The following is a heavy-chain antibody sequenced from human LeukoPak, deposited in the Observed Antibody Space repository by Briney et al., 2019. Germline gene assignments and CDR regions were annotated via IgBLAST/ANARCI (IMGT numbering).Heavy chain of an antibody. V-gene: IGHV6-1*01. CDR2: TYYRSKWYN. D-gene: IGHD6-6*01. Sequence: SQTLSLTCAISGDSVSSNSAAWNWIRQSPSRGLEWLGRTYYRSKWYNDYAVSVKSRITINPDTSKNQFSLQLNSATPEDTAVYYCARTKATWYSSSSFTVDYWGQGTLVTVSS. J-gene: IGHJ4*02. CDR3: ARTKATWYSSSSFTVDY. CDR1: GDSVSSNSAA.